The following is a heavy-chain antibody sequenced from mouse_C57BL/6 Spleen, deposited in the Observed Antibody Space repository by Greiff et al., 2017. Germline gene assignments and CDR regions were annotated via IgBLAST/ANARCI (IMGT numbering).Heavy chain of an antibody. D-gene: IGHD3-2*02. CDR3: ATTRGDRSGPFDY. CDR1: GFNIKNTY. V-gene: IGHV14-3*01. Sequence: VQLQQSVAELVRPGASVKLSCTASGFNIKNTYMHWVKQRPEQGLEWIGRIDPANGNTKYAPKFPGKATITADTSSNTAYLQLSSLTSEDTAIYYCATTRGDRSGPFDYWGQGPTLTVSS. CDR2: IDPANGNT. J-gene: IGHJ2*01.